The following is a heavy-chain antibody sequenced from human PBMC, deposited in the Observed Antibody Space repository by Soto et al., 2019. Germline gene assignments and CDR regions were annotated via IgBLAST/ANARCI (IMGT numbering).Heavy chain of an antibody. J-gene: IGHJ6*02. CDR1: GYTFTSSY. CDR2: INPSGGST. CDR3: VREGGFGESSYYSYGMDV. Sequence: QVQLVQSGAEVKKPGASVKVSCKASGYTFTSSYMHWVRQAPGQGLEWMGIINPSGGSTSYAEKFKGRVTMTRETSASTVYMELSSLRSEDTAWYYCVREGGFGESSYYSYGMDVWGQGTTGTGSS. D-gene: IGHD3-10*01. V-gene: IGHV1-46*01.